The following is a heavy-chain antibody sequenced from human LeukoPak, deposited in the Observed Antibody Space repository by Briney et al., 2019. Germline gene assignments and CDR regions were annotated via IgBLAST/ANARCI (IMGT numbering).Heavy chain of an antibody. Sequence: GGSLRLSCAVSGFTFSSYEMNWVRQAPGKGLEWVSNIGSSGTTIYYADSVKGRFTISRDNAKNSLYLQMNSLRAEDTAVYYCALLAAASDFDYWGQGALVTVSS. J-gene: IGHJ4*02. V-gene: IGHV3-48*03. CDR1: GFTFSSYE. CDR2: IGSSGTTI. CDR3: ALLAAASDFDY. D-gene: IGHD6-25*01.